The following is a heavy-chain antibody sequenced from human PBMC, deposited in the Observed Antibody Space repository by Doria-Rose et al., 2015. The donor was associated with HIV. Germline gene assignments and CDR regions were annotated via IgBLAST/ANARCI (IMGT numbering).Heavy chain of an antibody. CDR1: GGSISHYY. CDR3: ARVLSGTYDY. J-gene: IGHJ4*02. D-gene: IGHD1-26*01. CDR2: IFYTGST. V-gene: IGHV4-59*01. Sequence: QVQLQESGPGLVKPSETLSLTCSVSGGSISHYYWSWIRQPPGKGLEYIGDIFYTGSTNYSHSLKSRVSISIDTSKNKFSLRLSHVTAADTAVYYCARVLSGTYDYWGQGPLVTASS.